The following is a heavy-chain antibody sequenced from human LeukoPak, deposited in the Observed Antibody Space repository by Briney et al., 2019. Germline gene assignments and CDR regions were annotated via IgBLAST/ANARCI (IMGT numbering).Heavy chain of an antibody. V-gene: IGHV4-59*01. CDR3: ARAPLSDYGDRDNGPFDY. CDR2: IYYSGST. Sequence: SETLSLTCTVSGGSISSYYWSWIRQPPGKGLEWIGYIYYSGSTNYNPSLKSRVTISVDTSKNQFSLKLSSVTAADTAVYYCARAPLSDYGDRDNGPFDYWGQGTLVTASS. J-gene: IGHJ4*02. D-gene: IGHD4-17*01. CDR1: GGSISSYY.